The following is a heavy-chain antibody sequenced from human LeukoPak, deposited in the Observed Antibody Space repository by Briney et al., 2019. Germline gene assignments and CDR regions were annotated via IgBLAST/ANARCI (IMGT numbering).Heavy chain of an antibody. J-gene: IGHJ6*03. V-gene: IGHV1-46*01. CDR2: INPSGSST. CDR1: GYSFTSHY. CDR3: ARTYGSGSYLHYMDV. D-gene: IGHD3-10*01. Sequence: ASVKVSCKASGYSFTSHYMHWVRQAPGQGLEWLGLINPSGSSTLYAQKFQGRVTMTRDMSTTTDYMELSSLRSEDTALYYCARTYGSGSYLHYMDVWGKGTTVTVSS.